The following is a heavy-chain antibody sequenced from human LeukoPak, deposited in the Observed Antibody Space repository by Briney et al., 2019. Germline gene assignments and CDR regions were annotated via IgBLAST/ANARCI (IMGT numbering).Heavy chain of an antibody. V-gene: IGHV1-46*01. D-gene: IGHD5-18*01. CDR1: GYTFTSYY. CDR3: ARDLPDTLQLWHPIATYYGMDV. J-gene: IGHJ6*02. CDR2: IIPIFGTA. Sequence: GASVKVSCKASGYTFTSYYMHWVRQAPGQGLEWMGGIIPIFGTANYAQKFQGRVTMTRDTSTSTVYMELSSLRSEDTAVYYCARDLPDTLQLWHPIATYYGMDVWGQGTTVTVSS.